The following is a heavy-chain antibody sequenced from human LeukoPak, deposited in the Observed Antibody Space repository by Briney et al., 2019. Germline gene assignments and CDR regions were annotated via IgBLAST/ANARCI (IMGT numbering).Heavy chain of an antibody. CDR1: GYTFTSYG. J-gene: IGHJ4*02. Sequence: ASVKVSCKASGYTFTSYGISWVRQAPGRGLEWMGWISAYNGNTNYAQKLQGRVTMTTDTSTSTAYMELRSLRSDDTAAYYCARSRLMAPYFDYWGQGTLVTVSS. D-gene: IGHD5-24*01. V-gene: IGHV1-18*01. CDR3: ARSRLMAPYFDY. CDR2: ISAYNGNT.